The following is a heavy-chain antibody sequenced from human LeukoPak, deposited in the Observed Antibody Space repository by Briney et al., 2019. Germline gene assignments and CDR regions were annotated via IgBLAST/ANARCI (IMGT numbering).Heavy chain of an antibody. J-gene: IGHJ4*02. Sequence: GSLRLSCAASGFTFSDYYMTWIRQTPGKGLEWVSYISISGTTTFYVDSVKGRLTISRANTKNSLYLQMNSLRAEDTAMYYCARGTMASDFWGQGTLVTVSS. CDR3: ARGTMASDF. V-gene: IGHV3-11*01. CDR1: GFTFSDYY. D-gene: IGHD3-10*01. CDR2: ISISGTTT.